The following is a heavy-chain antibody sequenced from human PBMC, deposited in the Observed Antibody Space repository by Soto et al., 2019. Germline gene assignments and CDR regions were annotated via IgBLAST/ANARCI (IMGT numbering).Heavy chain of an antibody. CDR1: GYSFTTYY. D-gene: IGHD6-6*01. V-gene: IGHV1-2*02. CDR3: ARVEGSASSAGD. CDR2: IYPKTGGT. J-gene: IGHJ4*02. Sequence: QVQLVQSGAEVKKPGASVKVSCKASGYSFTTYYIHWVRQAPGQGLEWMGFIYPKTGGTKYAQKFQGRVSLTRDTSINTAYMELNRLTSDDAAIYYCARVEGSASSAGDWGQGTLVTVS.